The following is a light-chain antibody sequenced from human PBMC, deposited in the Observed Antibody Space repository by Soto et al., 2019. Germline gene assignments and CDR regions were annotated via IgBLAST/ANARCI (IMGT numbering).Light chain of an antibody. CDR1: QSVGES. V-gene: IGKV3-15*01. CDR3: QEYNNWPALT. J-gene: IGKJ4*01. CDR2: RVF. Sequence: EIVLTQSPGTLSLSPGERATLSCRASQSVGESLVWYQDKPGQAPRLLIYRVFNRATGTPDRFSGSGSGTEFTLTISSLQSEDFAVYYCQEYNNWPALTFGGGTKVDI.